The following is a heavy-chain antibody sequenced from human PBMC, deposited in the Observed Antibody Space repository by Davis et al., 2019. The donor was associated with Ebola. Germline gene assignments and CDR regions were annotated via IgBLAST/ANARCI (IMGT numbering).Heavy chain of an antibody. D-gene: IGHD1-26*01. Sequence: GESLKISCAASGFTFSSYWMSWVRQAPGKGLEWVANIKQDGSEKYYVDSVKGRFTISRDNAKNSLYLQMNSLRAEDTAVYYCARGPTRQWEGVNYFDYWGQGTLVTVSS. V-gene: IGHV3-7*01. J-gene: IGHJ4*02. CDR2: IKQDGSEK. CDR1: GFTFSSYW. CDR3: ARGPTRQWEGVNYFDY.